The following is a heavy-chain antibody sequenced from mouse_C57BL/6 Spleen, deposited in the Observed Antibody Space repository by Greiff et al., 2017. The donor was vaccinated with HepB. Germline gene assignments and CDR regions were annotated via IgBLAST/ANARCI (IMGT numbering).Heavy chain of an antibody. J-gene: IGHJ4*01. Sequence: EVQLQQSGGGLVQPGGSLSLSCAASGFTFTDYYMSWVRQPPGKALEWLGFIRNKANGYTTEYSASVKGRFTISRDNSQSILYLQMNALRAEDSATYYCARYTAQATDYYAMDDWGKGTSGTVSS. CDR1: GFTFTDYY. CDR3: ARYTAQATDYYAMDD. V-gene: IGHV7-3*01. CDR2: IRNKANGYTT. D-gene: IGHD3-2*02.